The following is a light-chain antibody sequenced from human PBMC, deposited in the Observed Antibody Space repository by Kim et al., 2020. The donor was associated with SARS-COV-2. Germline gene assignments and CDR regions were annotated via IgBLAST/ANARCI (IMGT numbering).Light chain of an antibody. V-gene: IGKV1-5*03. J-gene: IGKJ4*01. CDR2: KAS. CDR1: QSISSW. CDR3: QQYNSYSALT. Sequence: DIQMTQSPATLSASVGDRVTINCRASQSISSWLDWYQQKPGKAPKLLIYKASSLESGVPSRFSGSGSGTEFTLTSSSLQPDDFATYYCQQYNSYSALTFGGGTKVDIK.